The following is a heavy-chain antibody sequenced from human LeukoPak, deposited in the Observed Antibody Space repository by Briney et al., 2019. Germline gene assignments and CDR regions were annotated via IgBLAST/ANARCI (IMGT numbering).Heavy chain of an antibody. CDR1: GFTFSSYA. CDR3: AKDPTSPKGTYGDYRSVTEDTFDY. D-gene: IGHD4-17*01. J-gene: IGHJ4*02. V-gene: IGHV3-23*01. CDR2: ISGSGGST. Sequence: GGSLRLSCAASGFTFSSYAMSWVRQAPGKGLEWVSAISGSGGSTYYADSVKGRFTISRDNSKNTLYLQMNSLRAEDTAVYYCAKDPTSPKGTYGDYRSVTEDTFDYWGQGTLVTVSS.